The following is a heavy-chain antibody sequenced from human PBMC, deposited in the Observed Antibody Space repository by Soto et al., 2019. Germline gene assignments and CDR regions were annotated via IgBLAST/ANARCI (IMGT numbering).Heavy chain of an antibody. CDR1: GDSISSTEYY. J-gene: IGHJ6*02. V-gene: IGHV4-31*03. CDR3: ATSFGGAYYGMDV. D-gene: IGHD3-16*01. Sequence: QVQLQESGPGLVKPSQTLSLTCTVSGDSISSTEYYWNWVRQHPGKGLEWIGYIYRSGDTYYSPSGKSRVTMSVDTSNNQFSLKMTSVTAADTAVYYCATSFGGAYYGMDVWGHGTTVTVSS. CDR2: IYRSGDT.